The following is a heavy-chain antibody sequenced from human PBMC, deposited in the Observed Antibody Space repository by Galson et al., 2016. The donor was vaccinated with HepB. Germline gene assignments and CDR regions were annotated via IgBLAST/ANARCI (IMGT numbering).Heavy chain of an antibody. V-gene: IGHV1-18*01. D-gene: IGHD6-13*01. CDR3: ARDQNQISSWYVSYYYGMDV. J-gene: IGHJ6*02. Sequence: QSGAEVKKPGASVKVSCKASGYTFTSYGISWVRQAPGQGLEWMGWISAYNGNTNYAQKLQGRVTMTTDTSTSTAYMELRSLRSDDTAVYYCARDQNQISSWYVSYYYGMDVWGQGTTVTVSS. CDR2: ISAYNGNT. CDR1: GYTFTSYG.